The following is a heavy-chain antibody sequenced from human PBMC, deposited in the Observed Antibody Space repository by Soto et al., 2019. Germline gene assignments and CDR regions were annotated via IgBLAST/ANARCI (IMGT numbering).Heavy chain of an antibody. V-gene: IGHV3-23*01. Sequence: HLLESGGGLVQPGGSLRLSCAASGFTFTSYARSWVRQAAGKGLEWVSTLSGSGDSTYYADSVKGRFIISRDNLKNTLHLQMNSLRADDTAVYYCAKGSSWDNYFYYGLDVWGQGTTFTVSS. J-gene: IGHJ6*02. CDR3: AKGSSWDNYFYYGLDV. CDR1: GFTFTSYA. CDR2: LSGSGDST. D-gene: IGHD6-13*01.